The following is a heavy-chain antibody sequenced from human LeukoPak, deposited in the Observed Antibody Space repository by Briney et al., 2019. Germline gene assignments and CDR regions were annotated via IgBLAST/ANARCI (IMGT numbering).Heavy chain of an antibody. J-gene: IGHJ4*02. Sequence: PSETLSLTCTVSGGSISSYYWSWIRQPPGKGLEWIGYIYYSGSTNYNPPLKSRVTISVDTSKNQFSLKLSSVTAADTAVYYCARHLGVTAAPLGYWGRGTLVTVSS. CDR3: ARHLGVTAAPLGY. V-gene: IGHV4-59*08. CDR1: GGSISSYY. CDR2: IYYSGST. D-gene: IGHD2-21*02.